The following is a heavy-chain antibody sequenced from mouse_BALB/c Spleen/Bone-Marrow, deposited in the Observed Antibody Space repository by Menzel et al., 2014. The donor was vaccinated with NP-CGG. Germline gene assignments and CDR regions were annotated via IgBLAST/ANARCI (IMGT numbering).Heavy chain of an antibody. CDR1: GISITTGNYR. CDR3: ARELYYFDY. J-gene: IGHJ2*01. V-gene: IGHV3-5*02. CDR2: IYYSGTI. Sequence: EVQLQQSGPGLVKPSQTVSLTCTVTGISITTGNYRWSWIRQFPGNKLEWIGYIYYSGTITYNPSLTSRTTITRDTSKNQLFLQMNSFAAEDTATYCCARELYYFDYWGQGTPLTVSS.